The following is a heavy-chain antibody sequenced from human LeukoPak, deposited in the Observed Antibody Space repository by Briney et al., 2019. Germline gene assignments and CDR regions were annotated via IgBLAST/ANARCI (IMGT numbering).Heavy chain of an antibody. CDR3: ARGDLYCSGGSCYLSYYYYGMDV. CDR2: INHSGST. J-gene: IGHJ6*02. Sequence: PSETLSLTCAVYGGSFSGYYWSWIRQPPGKGLEWIGEINHSGSTNYNPSLKSRVTISVDTSKNQFSLKLSSVAAADTAVYYCARGDLYCSGGSCYLSYYYYGMDVWGQGTTVTVSS. V-gene: IGHV4-34*01. CDR1: GGSFSGYY. D-gene: IGHD2-15*01.